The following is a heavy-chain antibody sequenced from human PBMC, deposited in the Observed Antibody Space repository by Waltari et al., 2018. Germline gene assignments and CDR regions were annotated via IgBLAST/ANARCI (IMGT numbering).Heavy chain of an antibody. CDR2: IIPILGIA. Sequence: QVQLVQSGAEVKKPGSSVKVSCKASGGTLSSYAISWVRQAPGQGLEWMGGIIPILGIANYAQKFQGRVTITADKSTSTAYMELSSLRSEDTAVYYCARGLVYYDSSGYYFDYWGQGTLVTVSS. V-gene: IGHV1-69*10. CDR3: ARGLVYYDSSGYYFDY. J-gene: IGHJ4*02. D-gene: IGHD3-22*01. CDR1: GGTLSSYA.